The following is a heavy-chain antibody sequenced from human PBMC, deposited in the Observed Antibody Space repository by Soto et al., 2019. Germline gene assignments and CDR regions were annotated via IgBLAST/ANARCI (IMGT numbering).Heavy chain of an antibody. CDR3: VRTPYCSSTSCYSEYNWFDP. CDR2: ISAYNGNT. CDR1: GYTFTSYG. V-gene: IGHV1-18*04. Sequence: QVQLVQSGAEVKKPGASVKVSCKASGYTFTSYGISWVRQAPGQGLEWMGWISAYNGNTNYAQKLQGRVTMTTDTSTSTAYMELRSLRSDDTAVYYCVRTPYCSSTSCYSEYNWFDPWGQGTLVTVSS. J-gene: IGHJ5*02. D-gene: IGHD2-2*01.